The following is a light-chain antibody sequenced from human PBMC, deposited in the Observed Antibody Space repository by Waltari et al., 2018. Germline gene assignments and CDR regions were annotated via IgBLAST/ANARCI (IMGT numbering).Light chain of an antibody. Sequence: QSALTQPRSVSGSPGQSVTISCTGTSNDVGGYHYVSWYQHHPGEVPKLMIYDFTRRPAGVPDRFSGSKYGNTAYLTISGLQADDEADYFCSSYGGTYFVFGGGTRLTVL. CDR2: DFT. J-gene: IGLJ2*01. CDR1: SNDVGGYHY. CDR3: SSYGGTYFV. V-gene: IGLV2-11*01.